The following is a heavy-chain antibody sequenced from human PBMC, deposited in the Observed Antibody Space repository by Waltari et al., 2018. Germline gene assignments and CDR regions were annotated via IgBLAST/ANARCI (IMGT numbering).Heavy chain of an antibody. V-gene: IGHV4-34*01. CDR3: ARDGGSSSWYYWFDP. CDR1: GGSFSGYY. J-gene: IGHJ5*02. D-gene: IGHD6-13*01. Sequence: QVQLQQWGAGLLKPSETLSLTCAVYGGSFSGYYWRWIRPPPGKGLEWIGEINHSGSTNYNPSLKSRVTISVDTSKNQFSLKLSSVTAADTAVYYCARDGGSSSWYYWFDPWGQGTLVTVSS. CDR2: INHSGST.